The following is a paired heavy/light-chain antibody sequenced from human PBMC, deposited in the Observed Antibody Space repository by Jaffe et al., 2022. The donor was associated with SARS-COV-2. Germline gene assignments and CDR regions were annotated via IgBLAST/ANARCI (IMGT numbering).Heavy chain of an antibody. CDR1: GFTFSNYA. CDR2: IDGSGGSS. J-gene: IGHJ4*02. V-gene: IGHV3-23*01. Sequence: EVQLLESGGGLVQPGGSLRLSCAASGFTFSNYAMAWVRQAPGKGLEWVSSIDGSGGSSYYADSVKGRFTTSRDSSKNTLYLQMNSLRAEDTALYYCAKAHMLVYFDYWGQGALVTVSS. CDR3: AKAHMLVYFDY. D-gene: IGHD2-8*01.
Light chain of an antibody. J-gene: IGKJ4*01. CDR3: QQYGNSPLT. CDR2: GAS. CDR1: QSVSNNY. V-gene: IGKV3-20*01. Sequence: ETVLTQSPGTLSLSPGERGTLSCRASQSVSNNYLAWYQQKSGQAPRLLIYGASSRATGIPDRFSGSGSGTDFTLTISRLEPEDFAVYYCQQYGNSPLTFGGGTKVEIK.